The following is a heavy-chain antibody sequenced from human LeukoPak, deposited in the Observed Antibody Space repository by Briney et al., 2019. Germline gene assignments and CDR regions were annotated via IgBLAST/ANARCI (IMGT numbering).Heavy chain of an antibody. D-gene: IGHD3-3*01. J-gene: IGHJ5*02. CDR1: GYSFTNYD. CDR3: ARRFRFNFWSGSYTHVYWFDP. Sequence: ASVMLSCKASGYSFTNYDITWVRQATGQGLEWMGWMNPNSGNTDYAQKFQGRVSMTRDTSVTTAYMELSSLTFEDTAIYYRARRFRFNFWSGSYTHVYWFDPWGQGTLVTVS. CDR2: MNPNSGNT. V-gene: IGHV1-8*01.